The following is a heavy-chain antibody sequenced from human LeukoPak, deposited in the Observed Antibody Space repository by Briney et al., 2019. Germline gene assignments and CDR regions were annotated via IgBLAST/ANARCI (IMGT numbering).Heavy chain of an antibody. Sequence: ASVKVSCKASGYTFINYAMNWVRQAPGQRLEWMAWINAGNGNTKYSQKFQGRVTITRDTSASTAYTELSSLRSEDTAVYFCARGGVVPFARLDYWGQGTLVTVSS. CDR2: INAGNGNT. CDR3: ARGGVVPFARLDY. CDR1: GYTFINYA. J-gene: IGHJ4*02. D-gene: IGHD2-2*01. V-gene: IGHV1-3*01.